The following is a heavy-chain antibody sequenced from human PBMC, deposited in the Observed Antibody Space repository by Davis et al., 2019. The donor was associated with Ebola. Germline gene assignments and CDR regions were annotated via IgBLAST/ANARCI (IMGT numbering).Heavy chain of an antibody. V-gene: IGHV1-18*04. Sequence: ASVKVSCKASGYTFINYGITWVRQAPGQSLEWLGWIRTYDGNTNYAQKLQDRVTMTTDTSTITVFMELTNLRSDDTAVYWCARGEGAPDFWGQGTLVTVSS. CDR3: ARGEGAPDF. J-gene: IGHJ4*02. D-gene: IGHD1-26*01. CDR2: IRTYDGNT. CDR1: GYTFINYG.